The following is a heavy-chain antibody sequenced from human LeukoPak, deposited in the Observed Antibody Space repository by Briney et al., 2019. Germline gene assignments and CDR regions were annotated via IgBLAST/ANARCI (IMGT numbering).Heavy chain of an antibody. D-gene: IGHD6-13*01. CDR1: GGSFSGYY. CDR3: ARWYPPQGYFDY. CDR2: INHSGST. V-gene: IGHV4-34*01. Sequence: SETLSLTCAVHGGSFSGYYWSWIRQPPGKGLEWIGEINHSGSTNYNPSLKSRVTISVDTSKNQFSLKLSSVTAADTAVYYCARWYPPQGYFDYWGQGTLVTVSS. J-gene: IGHJ4*02.